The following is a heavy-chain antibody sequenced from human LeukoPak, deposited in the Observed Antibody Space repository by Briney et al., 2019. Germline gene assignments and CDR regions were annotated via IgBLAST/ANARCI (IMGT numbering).Heavy chain of an antibody. CDR1: GGSISSSNFY. Sequence: NPSETLSLTCTVSGGSISSSNFYWGWIRQPPGKGLEWIGSIYYSGSTYYNPSLKSRVTISVDTSKNQFSLKLSSVTAADTAVYYCARVFSYPLRAPFDPWGQGTLVTVSS. CDR3: ARVFSYPLRAPFDP. CDR2: IYYSGST. D-gene: IGHD3-3*01. J-gene: IGHJ5*02. V-gene: IGHV4-39*07.